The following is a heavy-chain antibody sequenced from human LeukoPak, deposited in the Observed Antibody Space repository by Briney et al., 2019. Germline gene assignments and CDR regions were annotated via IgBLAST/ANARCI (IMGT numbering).Heavy chain of an antibody. CDR2: IYPGDSDT. J-gene: IGHJ4*02. Sequence: GESLKISFKGSGYSFTSYWIGWVRQMPGKGLEWMGIIYPGDSDTRYSPSFQGQVTISADKSISTAYLQWSSLKASDTAMYYCARWAGDSSGYYYVAALDWGQGTLVTVSS. CDR1: GYSFTSYW. D-gene: IGHD3-22*01. CDR3: ARWAGDSSGYYYVAALD. V-gene: IGHV5-51*01.